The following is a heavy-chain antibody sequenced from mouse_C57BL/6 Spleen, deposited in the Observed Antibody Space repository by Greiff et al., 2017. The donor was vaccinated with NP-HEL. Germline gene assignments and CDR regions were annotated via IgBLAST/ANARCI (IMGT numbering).Heavy chain of an antibody. Sequence: QVQLQQSGPELVKPGASVKISCKASGYAFSSSWLNWVKQRPGRGLEWIGRIYPGDGDTNYNGKLKGKATLTADKSSSTAYMQLSSLTSEDSAVYFCARPHDGSPYSLDYWGQGTTLTVSS. CDR1: GYAFSSSW. CDR2: IYPGDGDT. D-gene: IGHD2-3*01. CDR3: ARPHDGSPYSLDY. J-gene: IGHJ2*01. V-gene: IGHV1-82*01.